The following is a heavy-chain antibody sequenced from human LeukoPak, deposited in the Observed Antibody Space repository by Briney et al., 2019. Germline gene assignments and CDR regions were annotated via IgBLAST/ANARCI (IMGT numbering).Heavy chain of an antibody. D-gene: IGHD3-3*01. V-gene: IGHV1-2*02. Sequence: ASVKVSCKASGYTFTSYDINWVRQAPGQGLEWMGWINPNSGGTNYAQKFQGRVTMTRDTSISTAYMELSRLRSDDTAVYYCAREIRFLEWLPMDYWGQGTLVTVSS. CDR2: INPNSGGT. CDR1: GYTFTSYD. J-gene: IGHJ4*02. CDR3: AREIRFLEWLPMDY.